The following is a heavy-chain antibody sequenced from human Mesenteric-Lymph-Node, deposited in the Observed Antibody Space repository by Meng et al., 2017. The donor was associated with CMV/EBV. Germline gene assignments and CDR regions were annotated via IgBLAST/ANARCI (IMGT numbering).Heavy chain of an antibody. CDR1: NSAA. D-gene: IGHD3-22*01. J-gene: IGHJ4*02. Sequence: NSAAWNWIRQSPSRGLEWLGRTYYRSKWYNDYAVSVKSRITINPDTSKNQFSLQLNSVTPEDTAVYYCARDTYYYDSSGYSLGFDYWGQGTLVTVSS. V-gene: IGHV6-1*01. CDR2: TYYRSKWYN. CDR3: ARDTYYYDSSGYSLGFDY.